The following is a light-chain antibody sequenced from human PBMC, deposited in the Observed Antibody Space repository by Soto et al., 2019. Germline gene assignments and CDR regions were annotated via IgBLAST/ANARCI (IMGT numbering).Light chain of an antibody. CDR3: QQYGSSLTWT. J-gene: IGKJ1*01. CDR1: QSVSSSY. Sequence: EIVLTQSPGTLSLSLGERATLSRRASQSVSSSYLAWYQQKPGQAPRLLIYGASSRATGIPDRFSGSGSGTDFTLTISRLEPEDFAVYYCQQYGSSLTWTFGQGTKV. CDR2: GAS. V-gene: IGKV3-20*01.